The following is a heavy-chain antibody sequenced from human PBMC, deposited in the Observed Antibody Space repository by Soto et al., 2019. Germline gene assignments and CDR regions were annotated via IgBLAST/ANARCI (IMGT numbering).Heavy chain of an antibody. CDR2: ISPGSRYP. CDR3: VRGGGGGRFDP. D-gene: IGHD2-15*01. J-gene: IGHJ5*02. CDR1: GFTFGDSY. Sequence: PGGSLRLSCAGSGFTFGDSYMSWIRQAPGKGLEWLSYISPGSRYPAYADSVEGRFTISRDNAKGSLYLQMMSLTAEDTAIYYCVRGGGGGRFDPWGQGTMVTVSS. V-gene: IGHV3-11*06.